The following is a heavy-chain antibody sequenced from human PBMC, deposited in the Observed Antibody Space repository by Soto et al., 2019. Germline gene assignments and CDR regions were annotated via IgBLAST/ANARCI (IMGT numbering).Heavy chain of an antibody. V-gene: IGHV3-15*01. CDR3: ARDFSPNGGSPYY. D-gene: IGHD2-15*01. CDR2: VKSKTDGGTA. CDR1: GFHFNNAW. J-gene: IGHJ4*02. Sequence: PGGSLRLSCAASGFHFNNAWMSWVRQAPGKGLEWVGRVKSKTDGGTADHAAPVKGRFTVSRDDSKNTLYLQMNSLRDEDTAVYYCARDFSPNGGSPYYWGQGTLVTVSS.